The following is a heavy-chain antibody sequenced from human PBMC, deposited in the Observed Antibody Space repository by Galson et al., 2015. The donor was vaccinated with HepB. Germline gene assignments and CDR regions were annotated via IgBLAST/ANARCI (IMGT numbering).Heavy chain of an antibody. Sequence: SLRLSCAASGFTFSSYGMHWVRQAPGKGLEWVAFIRYDGSNKYYADSVKGRFTISRDNSKNTLYLQMNSLRAEDTAVYYCAKDLEEGALFDYWGQGTLVTVSS. V-gene: IGHV3-30*02. CDR1: GFTFSSYG. CDR3: AKDLEEGALFDY. J-gene: IGHJ4*02. CDR2: IRYDGSNK. D-gene: IGHD3-16*01.